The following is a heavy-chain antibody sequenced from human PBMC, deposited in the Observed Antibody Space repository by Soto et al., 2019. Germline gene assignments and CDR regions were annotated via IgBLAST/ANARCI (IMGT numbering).Heavy chain of an antibody. CDR1: GFTFTSSA. CDR2: IVVGSGNT. Sequence: GASVKVSCKASGFTFTSSAVQWVRQARGQRLEWIGWIVVGSGNTNYAQKFQERVTITRDMSTSTAYMELSSLRSEDTAVYYCAADPHQKYYYDSDVWFDPWGQGTLVTVSS. J-gene: IGHJ5*02. V-gene: IGHV1-58*01. D-gene: IGHD3-22*01. CDR3: AADPHQKYYYDSDVWFDP.